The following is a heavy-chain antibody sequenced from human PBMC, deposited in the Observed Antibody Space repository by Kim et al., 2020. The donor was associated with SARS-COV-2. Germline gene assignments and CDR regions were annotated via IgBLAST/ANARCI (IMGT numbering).Heavy chain of an antibody. Sequence: SETLSLTCAVSGGSISSGGYSWSWIRQPPGKGLEWIGYIYHSGSTYYNPSLKSRVTISVDRSKNQFSLKLSSVTAADTAVYYCARAGYGSGRAFDYWGQGTLVTVSS. J-gene: IGHJ4*02. CDR2: IYHSGST. CDR1: GGSISSGGYS. V-gene: IGHV4-30-2*01. CDR3: ARAGYGSGRAFDY. D-gene: IGHD3-10*01.